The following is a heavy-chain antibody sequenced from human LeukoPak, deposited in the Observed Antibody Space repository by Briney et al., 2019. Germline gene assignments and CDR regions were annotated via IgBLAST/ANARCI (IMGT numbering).Heavy chain of an antibody. D-gene: IGHD1-26*01. CDR2: IYSGGST. Sequence: GGSLRLYCAASGFTVSSNYMSWVRQAPGKGLEWVTVIYSGGSTYYADSVKGRFTISRDNSKNTLYLQIDSRRAEDTAVYYCARRVGATSRAFDYWGQGTLVTVSS. CDR3: ARRVGATSRAFDY. V-gene: IGHV3-66*02. CDR1: GFTVSSNY. J-gene: IGHJ4*02.